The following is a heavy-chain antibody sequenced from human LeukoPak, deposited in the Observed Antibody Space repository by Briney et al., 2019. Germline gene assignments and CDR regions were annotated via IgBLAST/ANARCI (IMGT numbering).Heavy chain of an antibody. CDR1: GGSIGNYH. V-gene: IGHV4-59*12. CDR3: AGERGEEYSSDWYKRNYFDN. Sequence: SETLSLTCTVSGGSIGNYHWSWIRLPPGKGLEWIGYISYSGSTNYNPSLKSRVTISIDTSTNQFSLKLTSVTGADTAVYYCAGERGEEYSSDWYKRNYFDNWGQGIRVTVSS. J-gene: IGHJ4*02. D-gene: IGHD6-19*01. CDR2: ISYSGST.